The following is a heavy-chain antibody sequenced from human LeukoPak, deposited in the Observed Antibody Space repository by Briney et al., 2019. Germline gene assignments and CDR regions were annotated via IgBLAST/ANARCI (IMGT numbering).Heavy chain of an antibody. V-gene: IGHV3-11*06. D-gene: IGHD3-10*01. CDR3: ARDHRYYGPGSRSRVTRNWFDP. J-gene: IGHJ5*02. Sequence: GGSLRLSCAASGFTFSDYYMSWIRQAPGKGLEWVSYISSSSSYTNYADSVKGRFTISRDNAKNSLYLQMNSLRAEDTAVYYCARDHRYYGPGSRSRVTRNWFDPWGQGTLVTVSS. CDR2: ISSSSSYT. CDR1: GFTFSDYY.